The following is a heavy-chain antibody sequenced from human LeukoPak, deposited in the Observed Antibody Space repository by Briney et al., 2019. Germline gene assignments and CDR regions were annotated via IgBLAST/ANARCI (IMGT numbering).Heavy chain of an antibody. Sequence: ASVKVSCKASGYTFTGYYMHWVLQAPGQGLEWMGWINPNSGGTNYAQKFQGRVTMTRDTSISTAYMELSRLRSDDTAVYYCASMFDCSSTSCYRGVDYWGQGTLVTVSS. D-gene: IGHD2-2*02. CDR3: ASMFDCSSTSCYRGVDY. J-gene: IGHJ4*02. CDR2: INPNSGGT. V-gene: IGHV1-2*02. CDR1: GYTFTGYY.